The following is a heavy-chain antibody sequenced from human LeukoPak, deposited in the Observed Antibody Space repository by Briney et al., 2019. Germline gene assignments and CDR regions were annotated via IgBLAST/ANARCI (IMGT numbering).Heavy chain of an antibody. D-gene: IGHD3-10*01. CDR2: INAGNGNT. CDR1: GYTFTSYA. J-gene: IGHJ6*04. V-gene: IGHV1-3*01. Sequence: ASVKVSCKASGYTFTSYAMHWVRQAPGQRREGMGWINAGNGNTKYSQKFQGRVTITRDTSASTAYMELSSLRSEDTAVYYCARDNPYVVRGVITYYYYGMDVWGKGTTVTVSS. CDR3: ARDNPYVVRGVITYYYYGMDV.